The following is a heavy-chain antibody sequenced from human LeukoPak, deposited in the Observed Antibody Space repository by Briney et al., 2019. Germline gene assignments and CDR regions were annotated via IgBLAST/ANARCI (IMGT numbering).Heavy chain of an antibody. D-gene: IGHD6-19*01. J-gene: IGHJ4*02. CDR1: AGSISSSNW. CDR2: IYHSGST. V-gene: IGHV4-4*02. CDR3: ARESGSGWYYFDY. Sequence: PSETLSLTCAVSAGSISSSNWWSWVRQPPGKGLEWIGEIYHSGSTNYNPSLKSRVTISVDKSKNQFSLKLSPVTAADTAVYHCARESGSGWYYFDYWGQGTLVTVSS.